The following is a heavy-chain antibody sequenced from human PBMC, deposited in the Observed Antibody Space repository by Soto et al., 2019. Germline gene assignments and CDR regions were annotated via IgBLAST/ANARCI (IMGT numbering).Heavy chain of an antibody. CDR1: GFTFSDYY. J-gene: IGHJ4*02. V-gene: IGHV3-11*01. CDR2: ISSRSSTI. CDR3: ASGTNGAFFVY. Sequence: QVQLVESGGGLVKPGGSLRLSCAASGFTFSDYYMSWIRQAPGTGLEWVSYISSRSSTIFYADSVKGRFTISRDNVNNSLYLQMNSLRAEDTAVYYCASGTNGAFFVYWGQGILVTVSS. D-gene: IGHD2-8*01.